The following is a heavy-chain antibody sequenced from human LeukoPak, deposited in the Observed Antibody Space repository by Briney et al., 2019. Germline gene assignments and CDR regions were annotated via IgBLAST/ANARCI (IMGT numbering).Heavy chain of an antibody. Sequence: GGSLRLSCAASGFTFSSYGMHWVRQAPGKGLEWVAFIRYDGSNKYYADSVKGRFTISRDNSKNPLYLQMNSLRSDDTAVYYCARDDLRYFDWVLGSSHAFDIWGQGTMVTVSS. CDR2: IRYDGSNK. CDR1: GFTFSSYG. V-gene: IGHV3-30*02. CDR3: ARDDLRYFDWVLGSSHAFDI. J-gene: IGHJ3*02. D-gene: IGHD3-9*01.